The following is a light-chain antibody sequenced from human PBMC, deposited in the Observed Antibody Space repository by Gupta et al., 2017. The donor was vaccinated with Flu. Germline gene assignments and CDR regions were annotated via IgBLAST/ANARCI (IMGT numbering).Light chain of an antibody. CDR3: AAWADTRSPVV. V-gene: IGLV1-44*01. CDR2: NSN. J-gene: IGLJ2*01. CDR1: RSNSGSKS. Sequence: QPALTPAASASGTHAQKVAITCTGSRSNSGSKSVNWYQQLPGTAPKLIIYNSNQRPSGVPDRFSGSKSGTTASLTISGLQAEDEADYDCAAWADTRSPVVFGGGTKLTVL.